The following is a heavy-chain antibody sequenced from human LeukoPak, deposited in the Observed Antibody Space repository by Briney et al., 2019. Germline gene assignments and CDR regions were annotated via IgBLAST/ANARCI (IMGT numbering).Heavy chain of an antibody. V-gene: IGHV3-7*01. CDR1: GFTFSRHW. CDR3: ARDKEGGSNDH. J-gene: IGHJ4*02. CDR2: IKEDGREK. Sequence: GGSLRLSCAASGFTFSRHWMSWVRQAPGKGLEWVANIKEDGREKKYVDSVKDRFTISIDNTKNSVYLQMSGLRVDDTAIYYCARDKEGGSNDHWGQGTLVTVSS. D-gene: IGHD2-15*01.